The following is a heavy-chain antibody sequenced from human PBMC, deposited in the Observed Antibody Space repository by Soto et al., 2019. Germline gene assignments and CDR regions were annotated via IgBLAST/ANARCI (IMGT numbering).Heavy chain of an antibody. D-gene: IGHD6-19*01. CDR3: ARGYSSGWYLGIYYYYYGMDV. V-gene: IGHV1-18*01. Sequence: QVQLVQSGAEVKKPGASVKVSCKASGYTFTSYGISWVRQAPGQGLEWMGWISAYNGNTNYAQKLQGRVTMTTDTSTSTAYMELRSLRSDDTAVYYCARGYSSGWYLGIYYYYYGMDVWGQGTTVTVSS. CDR1: GYTFTSYG. CDR2: ISAYNGNT. J-gene: IGHJ6*02.